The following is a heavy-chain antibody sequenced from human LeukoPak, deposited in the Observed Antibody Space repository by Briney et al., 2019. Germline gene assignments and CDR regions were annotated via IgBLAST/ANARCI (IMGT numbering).Heavy chain of an antibody. V-gene: IGHV1-46*01. CDR1: GYTFTSYY. CDR2: INPSGGST. D-gene: IGHD2-21*01. CDR3: ARGGMNCGGDCYPGYFDY. J-gene: IGHJ4*02. Sequence: ASVKVSCKASGYTFTSYYMHWVRRAPGQGLEWMGIINPSGGSTSYAQKFQGRVTMTRDTSTSTVYMELSSLRSEDTAVYYCARGGMNCGGDCYPGYFDYWGQGTLVTVSS.